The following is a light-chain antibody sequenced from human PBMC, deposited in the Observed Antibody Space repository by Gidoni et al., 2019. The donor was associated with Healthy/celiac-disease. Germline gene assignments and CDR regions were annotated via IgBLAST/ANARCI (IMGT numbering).Light chain of an antibody. Sequence: ALPMTTSSSSLSASVGDRVTITYRASQGIRNDLDWYQQKPGKAPKLLIYAASSLQSGVTSRCSGSGSGTDFTLTISSLQPEDFATYYCLQDYNYPLTFGGGTKVEIK. CDR3: LQDYNYPLT. CDR1: QGIRND. J-gene: IGKJ4*01. V-gene: IGKV1-6*01. CDR2: AAS.